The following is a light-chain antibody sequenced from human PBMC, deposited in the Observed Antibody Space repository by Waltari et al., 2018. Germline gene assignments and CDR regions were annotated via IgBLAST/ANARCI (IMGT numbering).Light chain of an antibody. CDR3: SSYAGSTTFVI. Sequence: SALTQPASVSGSPEQSLTISCTGTSSDVGSSNLVSWYQQHPGKAPKLMIYEGSKRPSGISSRFSGSKSGNTASLTISGLQAEDEADYYCSSYAGSTTFVIFGGGTKLTVL. V-gene: IGLV2-23*03. CDR2: EGS. CDR1: SSDVGSSNL. J-gene: IGLJ2*01.